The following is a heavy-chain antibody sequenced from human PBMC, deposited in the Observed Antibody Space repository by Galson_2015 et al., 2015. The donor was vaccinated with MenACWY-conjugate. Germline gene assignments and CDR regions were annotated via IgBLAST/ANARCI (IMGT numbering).Heavy chain of an antibody. V-gene: IGHV5-51*01. CDR3: ARHPPGGRGMDV. CDR2: IAPVNSNI. CDR1: GYSFTNYW. Sequence: QSGAEVKKPGESLRISCKGSGYSFTNYWIAWVRQLPGKGLEWMGLIAPVNSNIRYSPSFHGQVTISADESISTAYLQWSSLKASDTATYYCARHPPGGRGMDVWGRGTTVTVSS. J-gene: IGHJ6*02. D-gene: IGHD1-26*01.